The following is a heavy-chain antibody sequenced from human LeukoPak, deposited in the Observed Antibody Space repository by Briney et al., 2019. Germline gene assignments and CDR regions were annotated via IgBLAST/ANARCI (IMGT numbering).Heavy chain of an antibody. CDR1: GFTFDDYG. J-gene: IGHJ4*02. Sequence: GGSLRLSCAASGFTFDDYGMSWVRQAPGKGLEWVSGINWNGGSTGYADSVKGRFTISRDNAKNSLYLQMNSLRAEDTALYYCARDRYYYDSSGYPIDYWGQGTLVTVSS. D-gene: IGHD3-22*01. V-gene: IGHV3-20*04. CDR2: INWNGGST. CDR3: ARDRYYYDSSGYPIDY.